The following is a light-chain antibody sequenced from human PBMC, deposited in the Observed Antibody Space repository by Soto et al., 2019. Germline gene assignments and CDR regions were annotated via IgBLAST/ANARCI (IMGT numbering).Light chain of an antibody. V-gene: IGKV3-20*01. Sequence: EIVLTQSPGTLSLSPGERATLSCRASQSVSSSYLAWYQQKPGQAPRLLISGASSRATGIPDRFSGSGSGTDFTLPISRLEPEDFAVYYCQQYGSSPPYTFGQGTKLEIK. J-gene: IGKJ2*01. CDR2: GAS. CDR3: QQYGSSPPYT. CDR1: QSVSSSY.